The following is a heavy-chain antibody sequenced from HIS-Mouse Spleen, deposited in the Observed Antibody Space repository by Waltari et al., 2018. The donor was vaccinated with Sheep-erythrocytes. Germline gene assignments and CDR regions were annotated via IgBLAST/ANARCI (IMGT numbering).Heavy chain of an antibody. Sequence: QVQLQESGPGLVKPSETLSLTCTVSGGSISSYYWSWIRQPAGKGLEWIVRIYTSGSTNYNPSLKSRVTMSVDTSKNQFSLKLSSVTAADTAVYYCARDFGIAVAGTGWYFDLWGRGTLVTVSS. V-gene: IGHV4-4*07. CDR1: GGSISSYY. D-gene: IGHD6-19*01. J-gene: IGHJ2*01. CDR3: ARDFGIAVAGTGWYFDL. CDR2: IYTSGST.